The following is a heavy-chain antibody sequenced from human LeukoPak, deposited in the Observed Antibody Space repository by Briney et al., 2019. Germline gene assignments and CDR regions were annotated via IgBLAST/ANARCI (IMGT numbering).Heavy chain of an antibody. V-gene: IGHV3-23*01. CDR2: ISGSGGST. D-gene: IGHD3-22*01. CDR3: AKYPYDSSGYLFDY. Sequence: GGSLRLSCAASGFTFSSYAMSWVRQAPGKGLEWVSAISGSGGSTYYADSVKGRFTTSRDNSKNTLYLQMNSLRAEDTAVYYCAKYPYDSSGYLFDYWGQGTLVTVSS. J-gene: IGHJ4*02. CDR1: GFTFSSYA.